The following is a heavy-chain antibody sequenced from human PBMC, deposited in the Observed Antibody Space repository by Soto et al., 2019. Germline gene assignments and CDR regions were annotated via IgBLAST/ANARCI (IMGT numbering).Heavy chain of an antibody. CDR3: AKAREYSSSSDAFDI. CDR2: ISGSGGST. Sequence: PGGSLRLSCAASGFTFSSYALSWVRQAPGKGLEWVSAISGSGGSTYYADSVKGRFTISRDTSKNTLYLQVNSLRAEDTAEYYCAKAREYSSSSDAFDIWGQGTMVTVSS. CDR1: GFTFSSYA. J-gene: IGHJ3*02. D-gene: IGHD6-6*01. V-gene: IGHV3-23*01.